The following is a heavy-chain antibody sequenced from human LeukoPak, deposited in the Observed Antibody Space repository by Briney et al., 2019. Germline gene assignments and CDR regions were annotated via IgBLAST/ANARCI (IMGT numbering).Heavy chain of an antibody. Sequence: GGSLRLSCAASGFTFSSYGVHWVRQAPGKGLEWVAVMSHDGSNKYYADSVKGRFTISRDNSKNTLYLQMNSLRPEDTAVYYYAKDFYSSGWYGGNCDYWGQGTQVTVSP. D-gene: IGHD6-19*01. CDR2: MSHDGSNK. J-gene: IGHJ4*02. V-gene: IGHV3-30*18. CDR1: GFTFSSYG. CDR3: AKDFYSSGWYGGNCDY.